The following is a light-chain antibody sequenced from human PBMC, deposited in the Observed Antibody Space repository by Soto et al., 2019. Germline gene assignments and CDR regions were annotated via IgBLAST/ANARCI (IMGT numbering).Light chain of an antibody. CDR2: DAS. J-gene: IGKJ4*01. CDR1: QGIGSA. V-gene: IGKV1-13*02. CDR3: QQFNGFPLT. Sequence: IELTQSPCSLSASVGDRVTITCRAGQGIGSALAWYQQRPGKAPKLLLYDASNLEAGVPSRFSRSGSGTDFTLTITSLRPEDFATYYCQQFNGFPLTFGGGTKVQIK.